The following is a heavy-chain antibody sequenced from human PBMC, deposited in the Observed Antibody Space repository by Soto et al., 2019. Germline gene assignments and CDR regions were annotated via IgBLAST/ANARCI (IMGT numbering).Heavy chain of an antibody. CDR1: GFTFSSYA. J-gene: IGHJ6*02. D-gene: IGHD6-19*01. Sequence: PGGSLRLSCAGSGFTFSSYAMSWVRQATGKGLEWVSAMSGSGGSTYYADSVMGRFTISRDNSKNTLYLQMNSLRAEDTAVYYCAKDQISGWYYYYYGMDVWGQGTTVTVSS. CDR3: AKDQISGWYYYYYGMDV. CDR2: MSGSGGST. V-gene: IGHV3-23*01.